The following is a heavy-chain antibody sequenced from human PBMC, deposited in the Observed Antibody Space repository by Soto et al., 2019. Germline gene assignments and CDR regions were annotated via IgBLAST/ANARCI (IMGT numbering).Heavy chain of an antibody. D-gene: IGHD3-10*01. CDR1: GFTFSSYA. CDR2: ISYDGSNK. J-gene: IGHJ6*02. V-gene: IGHV3-30-3*01. Sequence: GGSLRLSCAASGFTFSSYAMHWVRQAPGKGLEWVAVISYDGSNKYYADSVKGRFTISRDNSKNTLYLQMNSLRAEDTAVYYCARGGTYYYGSGSYPYYGMDVWGQGTTVTVSS. CDR3: ARGGTYYYGSGSYPYYGMDV.